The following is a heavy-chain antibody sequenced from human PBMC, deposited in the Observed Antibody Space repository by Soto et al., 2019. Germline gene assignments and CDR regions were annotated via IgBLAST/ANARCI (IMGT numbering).Heavy chain of an antibody. CDR1: GGSISSGDYY. V-gene: IGHV4-30-4*02. J-gene: IGHJ3*02. Sequence: SDTLSVTWTVSGGSISSGDYYWSWIRQPPGKGLEWIGYIYYSGSTYYNPSLKSRVTISVDTSKNQFSLKLSSVTAADTAVYYCARVKVHMIVVVITRVDAFDIWGQGTMVTVSS. CDR2: IYYSGST. D-gene: IGHD3-22*01. CDR3: ARVKVHMIVVVITRVDAFDI.